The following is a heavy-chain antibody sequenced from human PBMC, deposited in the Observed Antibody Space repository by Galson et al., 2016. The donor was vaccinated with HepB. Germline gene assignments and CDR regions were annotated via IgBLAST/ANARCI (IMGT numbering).Heavy chain of an antibody. D-gene: IGHD3-22*01. J-gene: IGHJ4*02. Sequence: SLRLSCAASGFTFRSHAMSWVRQAPGRGLEWVSSITAGSTSTFYADSVKGRFTMSRDNSRNTLYLQMNSLRAEDTAIYYCARDPASFYYDSRIHPHDYWGQGTLVTVSS. CDR1: GFTFRSHA. CDR3: ARDPASFYYDSRIHPHDY. V-gene: IGHV3-23*01. CDR2: ITAGSTST.